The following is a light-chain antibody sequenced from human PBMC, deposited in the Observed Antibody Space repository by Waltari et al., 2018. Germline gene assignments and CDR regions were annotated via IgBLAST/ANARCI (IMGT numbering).Light chain of an antibody. CDR3: ATWDDSLNTPV. Sequence: QSVLTQPPSVSGAPGQRVTISCSGTTSNLGSQTMSWHQHAPGTAPNNLLYGKSRRPSGVPDRFSGSTSATSASLDINGLHSDDEAVYYCATWDDSLNTPVFGGGTKVTVL. J-gene: IGLJ3*02. CDR2: GKS. V-gene: IGLV1-44*01. CDR1: TSNLGSQT.